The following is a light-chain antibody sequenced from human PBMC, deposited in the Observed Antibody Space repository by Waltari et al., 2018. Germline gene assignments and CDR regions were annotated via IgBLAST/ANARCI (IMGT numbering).Light chain of an antibody. CDR2: GAS. Sequence: EIVLTQSPGTLPLSAGERATLSCRASQSVSSIYLAWYPQKPGQAPRRLLYGASSRATGIPDRFSGSGSGTDFTLTISRLEPEDFAVYYCHHRSNWPWTFGQGTKVEVK. V-gene: IGKV3D-20*02. J-gene: IGKJ1*01. CDR1: QSVSSIY. CDR3: HHRSNWPWT.